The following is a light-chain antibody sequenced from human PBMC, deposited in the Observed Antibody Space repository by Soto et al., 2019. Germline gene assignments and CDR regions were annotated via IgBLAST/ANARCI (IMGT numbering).Light chain of an antibody. CDR1: QSVSSY. CDR2: DAS. Sequence: EIVLTQSPATLSLSPGERATLSCRASQSVSSYLAWYQQRPGQAPRLIIYDASSRATGIPARFSGSGSGTAFTITISSLEPEDFAVYYCQQRSNWPAVTFGPGTKVDIK. V-gene: IGKV3-11*01. J-gene: IGKJ3*01. CDR3: QQRSNWPAVT.